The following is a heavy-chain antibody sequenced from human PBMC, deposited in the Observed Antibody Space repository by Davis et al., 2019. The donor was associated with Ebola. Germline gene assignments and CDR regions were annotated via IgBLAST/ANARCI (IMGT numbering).Heavy chain of an antibody. V-gene: IGHV3-23*01. CDR3: TKGEGQRFPSGMDV. D-gene: IGHD5-12*01. CDR1: GFTFSSYA. Sequence: GGSLRLSCAASGFTFSSYAMSWVRQAPGKGLQWVSAISGSAGSTFYADSVKGRFTISRDNSKNTLYLQMNSLRAEDTAVYYCTKGEGQRFPSGMDVWGQGTTVTVSS. CDR2: ISGSAGST. J-gene: IGHJ6*02.